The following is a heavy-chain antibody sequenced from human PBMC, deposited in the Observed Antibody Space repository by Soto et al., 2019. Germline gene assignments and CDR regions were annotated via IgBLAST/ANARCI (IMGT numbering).Heavy chain of an antibody. Sequence: SETLSLNCTFSGGSISSSSYYWGWIRQPPGKGLEWIGSIYYRGSTYYNPSLKSRVTISEDTSKNQLSLKLSSVTAADTAVYYCATHRISSSSFDYWGQGTLVTVSS. CDR3: ATHRISSSSFDY. V-gene: IGHV4-39*01. CDR2: IYYRGST. CDR1: GGSISSSSYY. D-gene: IGHD6-6*01. J-gene: IGHJ4*02.